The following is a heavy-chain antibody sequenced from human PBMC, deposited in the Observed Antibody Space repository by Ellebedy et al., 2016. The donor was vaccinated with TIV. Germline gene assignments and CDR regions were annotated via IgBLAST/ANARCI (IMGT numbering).Heavy chain of an antibody. V-gene: IGHV3-7*01. CDR2: IKQDGSEK. Sequence: GESLKISXAASGFTFSSYWMSWVRQAPGKGLEWVANIKQDGSEKYYVDSVKGRFTISRDNAKNSLYLQMNSLRAEDTAVYYCVRDKAQLTGYYINWFDPWGQGTLVTVSS. CDR1: GFTFSSYW. J-gene: IGHJ5*02. CDR3: VRDKAQLTGYYINWFDP. D-gene: IGHD3-9*01.